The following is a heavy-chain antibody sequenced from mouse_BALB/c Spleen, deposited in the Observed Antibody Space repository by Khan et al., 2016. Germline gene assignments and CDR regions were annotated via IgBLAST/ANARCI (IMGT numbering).Heavy chain of an antibody. CDR2: ILPGSGTT. CDR1: GYAFSSYW. Sequence: QVQLQQSGAELMKPGASVKISCKATGYAFSSYWIEWVKQRPGHGLEWIGEILPGSGTTNYNEKFKGKATFTTDTSSNTAYMQLSSLTSEDATVYCCARENYRAWFAYWGQGTLVTVAA. CDR3: ARENYRAWFAY. D-gene: IGHD2-14*01. J-gene: IGHJ3*01. V-gene: IGHV1-9*01.